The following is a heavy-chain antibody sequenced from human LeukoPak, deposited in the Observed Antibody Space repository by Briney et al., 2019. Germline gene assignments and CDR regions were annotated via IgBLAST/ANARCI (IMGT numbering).Heavy chain of an antibody. J-gene: IGHJ3*02. CDR3: ARRIAVAATDAFDI. CDR2: INHSGST. D-gene: IGHD6-19*01. V-gene: IGHV4-34*01. Sequence: KPSETLSLTCAVYGGSFSGYYWSWIRQPPGKGLEWIGEINHSGSTNYNPSLKSRVTISVDTSKNQFSLKLSSVTAADTAVYYCARRIAVAATDAFDIWGQGTMVTVSS. CDR1: GGSFSGYY.